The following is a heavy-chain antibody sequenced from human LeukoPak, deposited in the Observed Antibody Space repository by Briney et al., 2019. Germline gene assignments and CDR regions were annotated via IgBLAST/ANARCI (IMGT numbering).Heavy chain of an antibody. D-gene: IGHD6-13*01. CDR2: IYYSGST. CDR3: ARLDSSSWGYYFDY. Sequence: TASETLSLTCTVSGGSISSYYWSWIRQPPGKGLEWIGYIYYSGSTNYNPSLKSRVTISVDTSKNQFSLKLSSVTAADTAVYYCARLDSSSWGYYFDYWGQGTLVTVSS. J-gene: IGHJ4*02. V-gene: IGHV4-59*01. CDR1: GGSISSYY.